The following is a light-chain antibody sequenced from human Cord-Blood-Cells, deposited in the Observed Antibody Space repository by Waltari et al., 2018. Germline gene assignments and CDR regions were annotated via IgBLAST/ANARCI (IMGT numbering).Light chain of an antibody. CDR2: EVS. V-gene: IGKV2D-29*01. CDR3: MQSIQLPPT. CDR1: LSLLHSNSKTY. J-gene: IGKJ1*01. Sequence: IVMTHTLLSLFVNTGQTASISCKSSLSLLHSNSKTYLYWYLQKPGQPPQLLIYEVSNRFSGVPDRFSGSGSGTDFTLKISRVEAEDVGVYYCMQSIQLPPTFGQGTKVEIK.